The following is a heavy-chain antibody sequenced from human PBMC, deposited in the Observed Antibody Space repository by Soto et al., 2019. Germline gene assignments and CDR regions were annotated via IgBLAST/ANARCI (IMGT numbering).Heavy chain of an antibody. J-gene: IGHJ5*02. D-gene: IGHD3-22*01. V-gene: IGHV3-23*01. CDR2: ISGSGGST. Sequence: EVQLLESGGGLVQPGGSLRLSCAASGFTFSSYAMSWVRQAPGKGLEWVSAISGSGGSTYYADSVKGRFTISRDNSKNTLYLQMNSLRAEDTAVYYCAKDADYYDSSGYPYPPLSWGQGTLVTVSS. CDR3: AKDADYYDSSGYPYPPLS. CDR1: GFTFSSYA.